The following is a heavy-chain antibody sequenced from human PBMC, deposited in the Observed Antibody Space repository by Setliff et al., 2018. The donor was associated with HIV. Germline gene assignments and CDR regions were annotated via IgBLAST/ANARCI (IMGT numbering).Heavy chain of an antibody. D-gene: IGHD2-15*01. CDR1: GGSLSSGSYY. J-gene: IGHJ4*02. V-gene: IGHV4-61*01. CDR2: ISYSGSP. Sequence: SETLSLTCTVSGGSLSSGSYYWTWIRQPPGKGLEWIGVISYSGSPHYNPSLKSRVTIGMDTSKNQVSLTLSSVTAVDTAVYYCARFCSGGSCPDYWGQRTLVTVSS. CDR3: ARFCSGGSCPDY.